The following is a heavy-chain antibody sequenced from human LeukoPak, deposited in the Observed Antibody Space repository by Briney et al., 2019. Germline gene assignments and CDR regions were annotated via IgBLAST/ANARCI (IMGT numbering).Heavy chain of an antibody. CDR1: GGSISSGGYY. Sequence: PSETLSLTCTVSGGSISSGGYYWSWIRQPPGKGLEWIGYIYHSGSTYYNPSLKSRVTISVDRSKNQFSLKLSSVTAADTAVYYCARALASYYDFWSGFLDYWGQGTLVTVSS. D-gene: IGHD3-3*01. CDR3: ARALASYYDFWSGFLDY. J-gene: IGHJ4*02. CDR2: IYHSGST. V-gene: IGHV4-30-2*01.